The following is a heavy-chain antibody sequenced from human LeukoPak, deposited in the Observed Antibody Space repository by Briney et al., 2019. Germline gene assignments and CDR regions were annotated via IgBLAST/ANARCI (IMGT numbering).Heavy chain of an antibody. CDR2: ISYDGRNK. V-gene: IGHV3-30*04. D-gene: IGHD5-18*01. Sequence: PGRSLRLSCAASGFTFSSYAMHWVRQAPGKGLEWVAVISYDGRNKYYADSVKGRFTISRDNSKNTLYLQMNSLRAEDTAVNYCARGGDAAMVLDYWGQGPLVTVSS. CDR1: GFTFSSYA. CDR3: ARGGDAAMVLDY. J-gene: IGHJ4*02.